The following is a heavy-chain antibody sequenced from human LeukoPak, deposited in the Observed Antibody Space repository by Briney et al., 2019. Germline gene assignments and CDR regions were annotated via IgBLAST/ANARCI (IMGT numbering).Heavy chain of an antibody. CDR3: ARESPDRGYSYGDPGH. D-gene: IGHD5-18*01. Sequence: GASVKVSCKASGYAFMSYGISWVRQAPGQGLEWMGWITSHNDNRNYAQKFQGRVTMATDTSTSTAYMELRSLRSDDTAVYYCARESPDRGYSYGDPGHWGQGTLVTVSS. J-gene: IGHJ4*02. CDR2: ITSHNDNR. V-gene: IGHV1-18*01. CDR1: GYAFMSYG.